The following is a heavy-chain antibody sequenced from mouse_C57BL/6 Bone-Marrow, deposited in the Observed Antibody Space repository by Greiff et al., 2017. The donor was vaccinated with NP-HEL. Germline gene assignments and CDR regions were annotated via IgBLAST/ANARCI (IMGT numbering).Heavy chain of an antibody. J-gene: IGHJ4*01. CDR3: ARSKRTIVNHYYAMDY. CDR2: IYPSDSET. V-gene: IGHV1-61*01. CDR1: GYTFTSYW. D-gene: IGHD2-5*01. Sequence: QVQLQQPGAELVRPGSSVKLSCKASGYTFTSYWMDWVKQRPGQGLEWIGNIYPSDSETHYNQKFKDKATLTVDKSSSTAYMQLSSLTSEDSAVYYCARSKRTIVNHYYAMDYWGQGTSVTVSS.